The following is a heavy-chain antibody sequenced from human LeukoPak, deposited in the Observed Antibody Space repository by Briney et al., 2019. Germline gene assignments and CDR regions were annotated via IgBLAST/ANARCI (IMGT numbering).Heavy chain of an antibody. J-gene: IGHJ3*01. D-gene: IGHD4-17*01. CDR1: GRTFSNYA. Sequence: GGSLRLSCAASGRTFSNYAMMWLRQAPGKGLEWVAAIIGNGGWALYADSVKGRFTISRDNSKNTLYLQMSSLRAEDTAVYYCAKDPNGDYIGAFDFWGQGTMVTVSS. V-gene: IGHV3-23*01. CDR2: IIGNGGWA. CDR3: AKDPNGDYIGAFDF.